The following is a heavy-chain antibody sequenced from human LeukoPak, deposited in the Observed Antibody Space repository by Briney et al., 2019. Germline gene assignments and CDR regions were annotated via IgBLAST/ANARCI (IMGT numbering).Heavy chain of an antibody. D-gene: IGHD6-19*01. CDR1: GFTFSSYG. J-gene: IGHJ3*02. CDR2: IRYDGSNK. Sequence: QSGGSLRLSCAASGFTFSSYGMHWVRQAPGKGLEWVAFIRYDGSNKYYADSVKGRFTISRDNSKNTLYLQMNSLRAEDTAVYYCAKGHSSGWYALGAFDIWGQGTMVTVSS. CDR3: AKGHSSGWYALGAFDI. V-gene: IGHV3-30*02.